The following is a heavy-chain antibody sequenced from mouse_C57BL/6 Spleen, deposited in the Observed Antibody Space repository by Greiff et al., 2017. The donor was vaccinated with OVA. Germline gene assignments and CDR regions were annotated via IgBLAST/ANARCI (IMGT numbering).Heavy chain of an antibody. Sequence: EVQVVESGGGLVQPGGSMKLSCVASGFTFSNYWMNWVRQSPEKGLEWVAQIRLKSDNYATHYAESVKGRFTISRDDSKSSVYLQMNNLRAEDTGIYYCTDGFYYNYFDYWGQGTTLTVSS. D-gene: IGHD1-1*01. J-gene: IGHJ2*01. CDR2: IRLKSDNYAT. CDR3: TDGFYYNYFDY. V-gene: IGHV6-3*01. CDR1: GFTFSNYW.